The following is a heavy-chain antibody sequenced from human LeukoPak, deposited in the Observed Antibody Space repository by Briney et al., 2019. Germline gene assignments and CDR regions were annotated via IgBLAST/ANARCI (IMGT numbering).Heavy chain of an antibody. D-gene: IGHD3-10*01. CDR2: YYYSGST. V-gene: IGHV4-31*03. CDR3: ASHQRGHLDY. Sequence: SQTLSLPCTVSGDSLSSDGYYRSWIPQHPGKGLVWNGYYYYSGSTYYNPSLKSRVTISVDTSKNQFSLKRSSVTAADTAVYYCASHQRGHLDYWGQGTLVTVSS. CDR1: GDSLSSDGYY. J-gene: IGHJ4*02.